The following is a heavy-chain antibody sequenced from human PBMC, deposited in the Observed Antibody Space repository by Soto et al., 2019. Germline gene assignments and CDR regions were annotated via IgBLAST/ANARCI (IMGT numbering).Heavy chain of an antibody. CDR1: GFTFSSYS. V-gene: IGHV3-48*02. CDR2: ITSDTLTI. D-gene: IGHD1-1*01. Sequence: GLSLRLSCAASGFTFSSYSMNWVSQAPGKGLEWFSYITSDTLTIKYTDSVKGRFTISRDNAKKSLYLQMNSLRDEDTAVYFCARSVEGHFDYWGQGTVVTVSS. J-gene: IGHJ4*02. CDR3: ARSVEGHFDY.